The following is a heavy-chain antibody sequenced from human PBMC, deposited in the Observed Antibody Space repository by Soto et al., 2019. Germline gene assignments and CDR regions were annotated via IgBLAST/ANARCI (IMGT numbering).Heavy chain of an antibody. CDR1: GYSFSIFW. V-gene: IGHV5-10-1*01. D-gene: IGHD3-9*01. Sequence: VGSQKISCKVSGYSFSIFWIGWVRQMPGKGLEWMGRIDPGDSYTNYSPTFQGHVTISADKSISTAYLQWSSLKASDTAMYYCARRYSDSRTDYWGQGTLVTVSS. CDR3: ARRYSDSRTDY. J-gene: IGHJ4*02. CDR2: IDPGDSYT.